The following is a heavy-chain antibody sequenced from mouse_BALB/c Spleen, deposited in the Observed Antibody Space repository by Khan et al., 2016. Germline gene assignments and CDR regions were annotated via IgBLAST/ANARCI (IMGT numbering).Heavy chain of an antibody. CDR3: SAIYYGNFIYFDY. Sequence: VQLKQSGAELVRSGASVKLSCTASAFNIKDYYIHWVKQRPEQGLEWIGWIDPESGDTEYVPKFQGKATVTADKSYNTAYLQISSLTSEDSAVAYCSAIYYGNFIYFDYVGQGTTLAVSS. D-gene: IGHD2-1*01. CDR1: AFNIKDYY. CDR2: IDPESGDT. J-gene: IGHJ2*01. V-gene: IGHV14-4*02.